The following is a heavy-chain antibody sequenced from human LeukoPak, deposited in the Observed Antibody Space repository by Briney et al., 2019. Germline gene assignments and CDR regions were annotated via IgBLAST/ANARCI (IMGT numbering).Heavy chain of an antibody. V-gene: IGHV1-2*02. CDR1: GYTFTGYY. CDR3: ASTYDSSGYYYDY. CDR2: INPNSGGT. J-gene: IGHJ4*02. D-gene: IGHD3-22*01. Sequence: GASVTVSCKSSGYTFTGYYMHWVRQAPGQGLAWMGWINPNSGGTNYAQKFQGRVTMTRDTSISTAYMELSRLRSDDTAVYYCASTYDSSGYYYDYWGQGTLVTVSS.